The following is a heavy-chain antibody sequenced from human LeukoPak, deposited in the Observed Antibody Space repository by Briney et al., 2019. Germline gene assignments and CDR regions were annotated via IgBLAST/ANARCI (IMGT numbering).Heavy chain of an antibody. J-gene: IGHJ3*02. CDR2: ISSSSSYI. V-gene: IGHV3-21*01. CDR1: GFTFSSYG. Sequence: GGSLRLSCAASGFTFSSYGMHWVRQAPGKGLEWVSSISSSSSYIYYADSVKGRFTISRDNAKNSLYLQMNSLRAEDTAVYYCARPHIVGASLAFDIWGQGTMVTVSS. CDR3: ARPHIVGASLAFDI. D-gene: IGHD1-26*01.